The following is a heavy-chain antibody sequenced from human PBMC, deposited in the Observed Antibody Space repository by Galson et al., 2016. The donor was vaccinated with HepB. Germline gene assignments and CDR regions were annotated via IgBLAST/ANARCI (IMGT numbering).Heavy chain of an antibody. D-gene: IGHD5-12*01. CDR2: ISYDGSNK. J-gene: IGHJ6*02. V-gene: IGHV3-30*18. CDR1: GFTFRNYG. CDR3: AKAGSRAFIVALDYDMDV. Sequence: SLRLSCAASGFTFRNYGMHWVRQAPGKGLEWVTVISYDGSNKYYADSVKGRFTISRDNSKNTLYLQMNSLRAEDTAVYYCAKAGSRAFIVALDYDMDVWGQGTTVTVSS.